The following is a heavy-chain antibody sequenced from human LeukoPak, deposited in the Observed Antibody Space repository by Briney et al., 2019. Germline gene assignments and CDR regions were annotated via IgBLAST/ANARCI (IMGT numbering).Heavy chain of an antibody. D-gene: IGHD6-13*01. CDR1: GFTFSSYS. CDR3: AKGGPLAAADNNWFDP. Sequence: GGSLRLSCAASGFTFSSYSMNWVRQAPGKGLEWVSSISSSSSYIYYADSVKGRFTISRDNSKNTLYLQMNSLRAEDTAVYYCAKGGPLAAADNNWFDPWGQGTLVTVSS. CDR2: ISSSSSYI. J-gene: IGHJ5*02. V-gene: IGHV3-21*04.